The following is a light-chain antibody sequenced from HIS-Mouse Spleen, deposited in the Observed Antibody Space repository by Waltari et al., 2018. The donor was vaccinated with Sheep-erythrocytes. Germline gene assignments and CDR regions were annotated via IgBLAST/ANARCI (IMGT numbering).Light chain of an antibody. Sequence: QSALTQPASVSGSPGQSITISSTGTRSDVGSYNLVSGYQQHPGKAPKLMIYEGSKRPSGVSTRFSGSKSGNTASLTISGLQAEDEADYYCCSYAGSSTPWVFGGGTKLTVL. CDR2: EGS. J-gene: IGLJ3*02. CDR3: CSYAGSSTPWV. V-gene: IGLV2-23*01. CDR1: RSDVGSYNL.